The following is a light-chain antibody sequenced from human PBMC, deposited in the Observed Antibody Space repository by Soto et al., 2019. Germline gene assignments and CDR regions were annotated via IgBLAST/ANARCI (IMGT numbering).Light chain of an antibody. V-gene: IGKV1-39*01. CDR3: QHSDSTPYT. CDR2: DAS. Sequence: DIQMTQSPSSLSASVGDRVTITCRASQTISTYLNWYQQKPGKAPRLLIYDASSLLSGVPSRFSGSGSGTEFTLTIASLQPGDFSTYYCQHSDSTPYTFGQGTKVEI. CDR1: QTISTY. J-gene: IGKJ2*01.